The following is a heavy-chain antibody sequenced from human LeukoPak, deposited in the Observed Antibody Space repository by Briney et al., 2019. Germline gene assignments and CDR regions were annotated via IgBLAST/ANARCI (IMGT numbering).Heavy chain of an antibody. D-gene: IGHD6-13*01. CDR3: ARGKAAAGQDWFDP. V-gene: IGHV4-59*08. CDR2: IYYSGST. J-gene: IGHJ5*02. Sequence: SETLSLTCTVSGGSISSYYWSWIRQPPGKGLEWIGYIYYSGSTNYNPSLKSRVTISVDTSRKHFPLKLRSVTAADTAVYYCARGKAAAGQDWFDPWGQGTLVTVSS. CDR1: GGSISSYY.